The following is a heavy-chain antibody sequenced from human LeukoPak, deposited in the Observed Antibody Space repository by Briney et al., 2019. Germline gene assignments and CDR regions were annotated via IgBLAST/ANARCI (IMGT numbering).Heavy chain of an antibody. Sequence: GGSLRLSCAVSGFPFSIYEMNWVRQAPGKGLEWVSNIGSSGTTIYYADSVKGRFSISRDNDKSSLYLQMNSLRVEGTAVYYCALLAVASDFDYWGQGALGTVSS. CDR1: GFPFSIYE. D-gene: IGHD6-19*01. V-gene: IGHV3-48*03. J-gene: IGHJ4*02. CDR3: ALLAVASDFDY. CDR2: IGSSGTTI.